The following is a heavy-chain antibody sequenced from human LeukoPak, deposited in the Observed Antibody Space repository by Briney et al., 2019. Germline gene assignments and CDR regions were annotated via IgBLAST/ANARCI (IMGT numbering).Heavy chain of an antibody. J-gene: IGHJ6*03. CDR1: GGSFSSYY. D-gene: IGHD3-16*01. V-gene: IGHV4-34*01. Sequence: TSETLSLTCTVYGGSFSSYYWHWFRQPPGKGPEWIGQINYSGSTKYNHSLKSRVTISIGTSKNQFSLKMNSVTAADTAVYYCAQWGNNMDVWGKGTTVIVSS. CDR3: AQWGNNMDV. CDR2: INYSGST.